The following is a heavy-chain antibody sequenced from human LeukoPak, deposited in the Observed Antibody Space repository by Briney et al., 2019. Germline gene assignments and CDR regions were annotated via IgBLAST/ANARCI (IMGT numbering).Heavy chain of an antibody. V-gene: IGHV4-59*01. CDR2: IYYSGST. CDR3: ARERRPSTPEVYYYMDV. J-gene: IGHJ6*03. CDR1: GGSISSYY. Sequence: PSETLSLTCTVSGGSISSYYWSWIRQPPGKGLEWIGYIYYSGSTNYNPSLKSRVTISVDMSKNQFSLKLSSVTAADTAVYYCARERRPSTPEVYYYMDVWGKGTTVTVSS.